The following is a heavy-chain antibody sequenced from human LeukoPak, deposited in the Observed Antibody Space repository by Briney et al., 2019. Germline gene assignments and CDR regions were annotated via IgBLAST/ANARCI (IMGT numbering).Heavy chain of an antibody. CDR2: IIPIFGTA. CDR1: GGTFSIYA. D-gene: IGHD6-19*01. Sequence: ASVKVSFKASGGTFSIYAISWVRQAPGQGLEWMGGIIPIFGTANYAQKFQGRVMITADESTSTAYMELSSVRSEDTAVYYCATRIAVAGTEHFQHWGQGTLVTVSS. J-gene: IGHJ1*01. CDR3: ATRIAVAGTEHFQH. V-gene: IGHV1-69*01.